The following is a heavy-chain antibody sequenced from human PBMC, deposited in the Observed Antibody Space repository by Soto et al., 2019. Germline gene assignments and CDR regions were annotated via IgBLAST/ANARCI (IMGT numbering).Heavy chain of an antibody. D-gene: IGHD3-3*01. CDR1: GFIFSSYA. CDR3: AIAHFGSVGTNWFDP. Sequence: GGSLRLSCVVSGFIFSSYAMFWVRQAPGKGLEWVAIISYDGSNKYYADSVKGRFTISRDNSKNTLYLQMSSLRAEDTAVLYCAIAHFGSVGTNWFDPWGQGTLVTVSS. CDR2: ISYDGSNK. V-gene: IGHV3-30-3*01. J-gene: IGHJ5*02.